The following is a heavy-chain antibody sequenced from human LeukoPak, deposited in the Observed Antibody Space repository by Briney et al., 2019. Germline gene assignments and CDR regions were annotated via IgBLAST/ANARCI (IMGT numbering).Heavy chain of an antibody. V-gene: IGHV3-15*01. CDR2: IKSKTDGGTT. CDR3: TTGSSSWFDAFDI. CDR1: GFTFSNAR. Sequence: GGSLRLSCAASGFTFSNARMSWVRQAPGKGLEWVGRIKSKTDGGTTDYAAPVKGRFTISRDDSKNTLYLQMNSLKTEDTAVYYCTTGSSSWFDAFDIWGQGTMVTVSS. J-gene: IGHJ3*02. D-gene: IGHD6-13*01.